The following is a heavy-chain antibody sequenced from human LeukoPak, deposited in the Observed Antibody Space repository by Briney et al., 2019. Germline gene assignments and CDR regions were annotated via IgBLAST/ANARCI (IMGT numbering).Heavy chain of an antibody. D-gene: IGHD1-26*01. CDR3: ARDYGPPRETSYGVSSFHDAFDI. Sequence: SGPTLVKPSETLSLTCTVSGGSISSYYWSWIRQPPGKGLEWIGYIYYSGSTNYNPSLKSRVTISVDTSKNQFSLKLSSVTAADTAVYYCARDYGPPRETSYGVSSFHDAFDIWGQGTMVTVSS. CDR2: IYYSGST. CDR1: GGSISSYY. V-gene: IGHV4-59*12. J-gene: IGHJ3*02.